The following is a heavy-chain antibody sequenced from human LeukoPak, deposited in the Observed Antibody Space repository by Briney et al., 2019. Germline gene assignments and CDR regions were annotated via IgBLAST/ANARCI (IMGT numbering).Heavy chain of an antibody. V-gene: IGHV3-66*02. CDR1: GVTSNY. CDR3: AGGGEAARSLDY. J-gene: IGHJ4*02. CDR2: IYNGGTT. D-gene: IGHD3-16*01. Sequence: PGGSLRLSCAASGVTSNYMTWVRQARGKGLEWVAVIYNGGTTYYAYPVKGRFTISRDNSKSTLFLYLQMDSLRTDDTAVYYCAGGGEAARSLDYWGRGTLVTVSS.